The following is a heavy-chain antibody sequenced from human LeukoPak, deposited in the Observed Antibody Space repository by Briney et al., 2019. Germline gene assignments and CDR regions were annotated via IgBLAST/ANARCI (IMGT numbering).Heavy chain of an antibody. CDR3: AKDVSLGYCSGGSCSAHLDH. J-gene: IGHJ4*02. CDR1: GFTFSSYG. CDR2: ISWNSGTI. D-gene: IGHD2-15*01. Sequence: PGGSLRLSCAASGFTFSSYGMHWVRQAPGKGLEWVSGISWNSGTIGYADSVKGRFTISRDNAKNSLYLQMNSLRAEDMALYYCAKDVSLGYCSGGSCSAHLDHWGQGTLVTFSS. V-gene: IGHV3-9*03.